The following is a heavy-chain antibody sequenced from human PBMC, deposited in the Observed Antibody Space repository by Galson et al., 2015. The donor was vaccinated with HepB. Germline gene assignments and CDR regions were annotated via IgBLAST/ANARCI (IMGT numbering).Heavy chain of an antibody. CDR1: GFTFSSYG. CDR2: ISYDGTNK. D-gene: IGHD3-10*01. Sequence: SLRLSCAASGFTFSSYGMHWVCQAPGKGLEWVAVISYDGTNKYYADSVKGRFTISRDKSKNMLYLQMNSLRAEDTAVYYCAKDQNYYGSGNYYTGYCGQGTLVTVSS. J-gene: IGHJ4*02. CDR3: AKDQNYYGSGNYYTGY. V-gene: IGHV3-30*18.